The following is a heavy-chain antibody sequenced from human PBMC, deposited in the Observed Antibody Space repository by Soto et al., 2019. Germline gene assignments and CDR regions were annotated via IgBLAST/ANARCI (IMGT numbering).Heavy chain of an antibody. J-gene: IGHJ6*03. D-gene: IGHD1-7*01. CDR2: ISAYNGNT. CDR3: AREIKNWNYDYDSYYMDV. Sequence: QVRLVQSGAEVKKPGASVKVSCKASGYTFTSYGISWVRQAPGQGLEWMGWISAYNGNTNYAQKLQGRVTMTTDTSTSTAYMELRSLRSDDTAVYYCAREIKNWNYDYDSYYMDVWGKGTTVTVSS. CDR1: GYTFTSYG. V-gene: IGHV1-18*01.